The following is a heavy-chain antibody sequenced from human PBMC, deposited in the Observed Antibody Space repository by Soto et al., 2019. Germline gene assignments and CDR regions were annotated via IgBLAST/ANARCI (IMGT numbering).Heavy chain of an antibody. Sequence: SETLSLTCTFSGASIRSTDYYWSWIRQAPGKGLEWIGYVYYTGSTYYNPSLMSRLTISVDTSKNQFSLKLTSVTAAETAVYYCVRTAREGAVAPHWFDRRGQGTQVTVSS. J-gene: IGHJ5*02. V-gene: IGHV4-30-4*01. CDR3: VRTAREGAVAPHWFDR. CDR2: VYYTGST. CDR1: GASIRSTDYY. D-gene: IGHD2-21*02.